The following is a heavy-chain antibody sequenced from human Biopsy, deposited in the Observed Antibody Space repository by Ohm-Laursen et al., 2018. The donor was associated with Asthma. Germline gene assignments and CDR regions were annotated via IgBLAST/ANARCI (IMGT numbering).Heavy chain of an antibody. J-gene: IGHJ4*02. CDR1: GGSISSDY. CDR3: ARGIARETGLFDHFDY. V-gene: IGHV4-59*01. CDR2: IYYSGTT. Sequence: GTLSLTCAVSGGSISSDYWSWIRQPPGKGLEWIGHIYYSGTTKYHPSLKSRVTISVDTSKNQFSLKLRSVTAADAAVYYCARGIARETGLFDHFDYWGQGTLVTVSS. D-gene: IGHD2-21*01.